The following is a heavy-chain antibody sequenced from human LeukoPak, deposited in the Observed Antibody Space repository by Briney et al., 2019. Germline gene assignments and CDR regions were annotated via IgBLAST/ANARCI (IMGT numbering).Heavy chain of an antibody. CDR2: MWYDGSRE. J-gene: IGHJ4*02. CDR1: GFILSTHG. V-gene: IGHV3-33*01. Sequence: PGGSLRLSCAASGFILSTHGMHWVRQAPGKGLEWVAGMWYDGSREDYADSVKGRFTISRDISKNTLNLQMNSLRVEDTAMFYCARDLSFGSLDFRGQGTLVTVSS. CDR3: ARDLSFGSLDF. D-gene: IGHD1-26*01.